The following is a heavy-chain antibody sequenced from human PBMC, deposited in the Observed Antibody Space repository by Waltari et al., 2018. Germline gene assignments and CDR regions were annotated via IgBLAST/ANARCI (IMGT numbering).Heavy chain of an antibody. CDR2: IYYSGST. V-gene: IGHV4-39*07. J-gene: IGHJ5*02. CDR3: ASYNWNYAWFDP. Sequence: QLQLQESGPGLVKPSETLSLACTVSGGSLSSGSYYWGWLRQPPGKGLEWIGTIYYSGSTYYNPSLKSRLTISVDTSKNQFSLNLSSVTAADTAVYYCASYNWNYAWFDPWGQGTLVTVSS. CDR1: GGSLSSGSYY. D-gene: IGHD1-7*01.